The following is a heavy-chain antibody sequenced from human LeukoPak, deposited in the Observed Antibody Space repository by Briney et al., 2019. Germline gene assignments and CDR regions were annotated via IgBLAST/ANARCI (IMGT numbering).Heavy chain of an antibody. V-gene: IGHV3-7*01. CDR2: IKNDGSET. J-gene: IGHJ4*02. CDR3: ARGIGAVDLIDY. Sequence: GGSLRLSCAVSGFNFRDHWMDWVRRAPGKGLEWVGHIKNDGSETYYLDSLKGRFSISRDNTNNALYLQMNSLRAEDTAVFYCARGIGAVDLIDYWGQGTLVTVSS. D-gene: IGHD6-19*01. CDR1: GFNFRDHW.